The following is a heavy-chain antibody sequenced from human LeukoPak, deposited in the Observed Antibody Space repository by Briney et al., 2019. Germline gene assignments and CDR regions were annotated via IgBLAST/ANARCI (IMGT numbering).Heavy chain of an antibody. Sequence: ASVKVSCKASGYTFPSYGLSWVRQAPGQGLEWMGWISAYNGNTNYAQKLQGRVTMTTDTSTSTAYMELRSLRSDDTAVYYCARASQYGPGSPDFDYWGQGTLVTVSS. J-gene: IGHJ4*02. D-gene: IGHD3-10*01. CDR3: ARASQYGPGSPDFDY. CDR1: GYTFPSYG. V-gene: IGHV1-18*01. CDR2: ISAYNGNT.